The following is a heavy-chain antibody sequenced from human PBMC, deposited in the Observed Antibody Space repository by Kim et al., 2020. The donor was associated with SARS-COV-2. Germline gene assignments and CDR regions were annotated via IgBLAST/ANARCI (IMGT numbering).Heavy chain of an antibody. CDR1: GGSVSSGSYY. D-gene: IGHD1-26*01. Sequence: SETLSLTCTVSGGSVSSGSYYWSWIRQPPGKGLEWIGYIYYSGSTNYNPSLKSRVTISVDTSKNQFSLKLSSVTAADTAVYYCARERRPPVGTFDYWGQG. V-gene: IGHV4-61*01. J-gene: IGHJ4*02. CDR3: ARERRPPVGTFDY. CDR2: IYYSGST.